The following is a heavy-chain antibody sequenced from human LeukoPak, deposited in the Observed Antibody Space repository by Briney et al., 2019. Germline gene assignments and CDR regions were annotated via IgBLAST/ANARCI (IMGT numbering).Heavy chain of an antibody. Sequence: ASVKVSCKASGGTFSSYAISWVRQAPGQGLEWMGRIIPILGIANYAQKFQGRVTITADKSTSTAYMELSSLRSEDTAVYYCASQPLSGSYYYYYGMDVWGQGTTVTVSS. CDR2: IIPILGIA. CDR1: GGTFSSYA. D-gene: IGHD1-26*01. J-gene: IGHJ6*02. CDR3: ASQPLSGSYYYYYGMDV. V-gene: IGHV1-69*04.